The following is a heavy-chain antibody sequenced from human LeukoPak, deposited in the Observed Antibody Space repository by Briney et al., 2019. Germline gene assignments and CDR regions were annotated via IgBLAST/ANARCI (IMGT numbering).Heavy chain of an antibody. CDR1: GFTLSSYL. CDR3: ARASYSGSFQGYYYYMDV. CDR2: INQDGSEK. J-gene: IGHJ6*03. D-gene: IGHD1-26*01. Sequence: GGSLRLSCAASGFTLSSYLMSWVRQAPGKGLESVANINQDGSEKYYVDSVKGRFTISRDNAKNSLYLQMNSLRAEDTAVYYCARASYSGSFQGYYYYMDVWGKGTTVTVSS. V-gene: IGHV3-7*01.